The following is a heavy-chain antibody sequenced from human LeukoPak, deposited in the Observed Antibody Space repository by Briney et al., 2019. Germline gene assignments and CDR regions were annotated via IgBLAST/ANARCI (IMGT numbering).Heavy chain of an antibody. CDR1: GFTFDDYA. J-gene: IGHJ4*02. D-gene: IGHD1-20*01. CDR2: ISWNSGSI. Sequence: PGRSLRLSCAASGFTFDDYAMHWVRQAPGKGLEWVSGISWNSGSIGYADSVKGRFTISRDNSKNTLYLQMDSLRAEDTAVYFCAKRDCSDNNCYFVNWGQGTLVTVSS. CDR3: AKRDCSDNNCYFVN. V-gene: IGHV3-9*01.